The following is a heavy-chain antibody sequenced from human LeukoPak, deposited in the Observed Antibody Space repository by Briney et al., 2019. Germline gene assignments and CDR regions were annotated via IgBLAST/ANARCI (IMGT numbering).Heavy chain of an antibody. D-gene: IGHD3-16*01. J-gene: IGHJ4*02. CDR3: ARLRANYFDY. V-gene: IGHV4-59*01. CDR1: SGSISSYY. Sequence: PSETLSLTCTVSSGSISSYYLSWIRQPPGKGLEWIGYIYYSGSTNYNPSLKSRVTISVDTSKTQFSLKLNSVTAADTAVYYCARLRANYFDYWGQGTLVTVSS. CDR2: IYYSGST.